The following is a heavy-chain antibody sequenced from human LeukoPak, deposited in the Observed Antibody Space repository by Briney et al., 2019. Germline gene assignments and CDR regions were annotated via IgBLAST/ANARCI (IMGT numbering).Heavy chain of an antibody. J-gene: IGHJ4*02. V-gene: IGHV4-34*01. D-gene: IGHD5-24*01. CDR2: INYSGRT. CDR3: ARESRGYNSGLFDY. CDR1: GGSFSGSY. Sequence: SETLSLTCAVYGGSFSGSYWSWIRQPPGKGLEWVWEINYSGRTKHNPSLKSRVNISVDTSKNEFSLKLSSVTAADTAVYYCARESRGYNSGLFDYWGQGTLVTVSS.